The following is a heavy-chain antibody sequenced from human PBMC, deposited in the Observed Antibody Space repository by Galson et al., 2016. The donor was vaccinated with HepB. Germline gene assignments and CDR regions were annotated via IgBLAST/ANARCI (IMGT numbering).Heavy chain of an antibody. CDR2: TYYRSKWHN. CDR3: AGEGASGYALDY. V-gene: IGHV6-1*01. D-gene: IGHD6-25*01. CDR1: GDSVSSNSAA. J-gene: IGHJ4*02. Sequence: CAISGDSVSSNSAAWNWIRQSPSRGLEWLGRTYYRSKWHNDYAESVKSRITINPVTSKNQFSLQPHSVTPDDTAFYYCAGEGASGYALDYWGQGTLVTVSS.